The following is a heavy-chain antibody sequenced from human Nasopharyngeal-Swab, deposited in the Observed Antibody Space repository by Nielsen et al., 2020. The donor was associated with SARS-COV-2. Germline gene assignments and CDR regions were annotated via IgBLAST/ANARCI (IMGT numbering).Heavy chain of an antibody. J-gene: IGHJ3*02. CDR2: VVPEDGEP. CDR3: ASEGSGVFGVVIYAFDI. D-gene: IGHD3-3*01. V-gene: IGHV1-24*01. Sequence: ASVKVSCKVSGYTLTELSMHWVRQAPGKGLEWMGTVVPEDGEPIYAQNFQGRVTMTEDTSTYTAYLELSSLRSEDTAVYYCASEGSGVFGVVIYAFDIWGPGTLVTVSS. CDR1: GYTLTELS.